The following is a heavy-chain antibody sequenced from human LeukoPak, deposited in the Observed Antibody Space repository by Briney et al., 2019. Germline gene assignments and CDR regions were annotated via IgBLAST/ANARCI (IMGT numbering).Heavy chain of an antibody. CDR1: GGAIIPFY. V-gene: IGHV4-4*07. Sequence: SETLSLTCSASGGAIIPFYWNWIRQPAGKGLEWIGRIYSSGSTKYNPSLKSRATMSVDTSKNQFSLKLSSVTAADTAVYYCAKDYYDSSEGWFDPWGQGTLVTVSS. CDR2: IYSSGST. CDR3: AKDYYDSSEGWFDP. J-gene: IGHJ5*02. D-gene: IGHD3-22*01.